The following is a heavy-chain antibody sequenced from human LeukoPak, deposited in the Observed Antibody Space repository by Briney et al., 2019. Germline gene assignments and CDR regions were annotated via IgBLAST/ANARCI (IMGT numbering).Heavy chain of an antibody. CDR3: ASSTWYSSGPSF. V-gene: IGHV4-39*07. CDR2: IYYSGST. D-gene: IGHD6-19*01. Sequence: SETLSLTCTVSGGSISSSSYYWGWIRRPPGKGLEWIGSIYYSGSTYYNPSLKSRVTISVDTSKNQFSLKLSSVAAADTAVFYCASSTWYSSGPSFWGQGTMVTVSS. CDR1: GGSISSSSYY. J-gene: IGHJ3*01.